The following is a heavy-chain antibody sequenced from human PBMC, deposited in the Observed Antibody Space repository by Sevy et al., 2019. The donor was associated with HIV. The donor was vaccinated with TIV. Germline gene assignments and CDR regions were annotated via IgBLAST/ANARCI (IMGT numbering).Heavy chain of an antibody. J-gene: IGHJ4*02. CDR3: VRDQGAVVIVAATLFEY. D-gene: IGHD2-15*01. CDR1: GFTFSSYA. CDR2: ISYDGSNK. Sequence: GSLRLSCAASGFTFSSYAMHWVRQAPGKGLEWVAVISYDGSNKYYADSVKGRFTISRDNSKNTLYLEMNSLRTEDTAVYYCVRDQGAVVIVAATLFEYWGQGTLVTVSS. V-gene: IGHV3-30*04.